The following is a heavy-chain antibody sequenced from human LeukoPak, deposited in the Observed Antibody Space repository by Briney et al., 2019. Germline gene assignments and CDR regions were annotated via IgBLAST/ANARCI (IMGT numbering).Heavy chain of an antibody. CDR3: XXXXXXXXXDCRYNWFGP. V-gene: IGHV3-48*02. CDR2: ISSSSSTI. CDR1: GFTFSSYS. D-gene: IGHD2-21*02. J-gene: IGHJ5*02. Sequence: GGSLRLSCAASGFTFSSYSMNWVRQAPGKGLEWVSYISSSSSTIYYADSVKGRFTISRDNAKNSLYLQMNSLRDEYTAVYYCXXXXXXXXXDCRYNWFGPWGQGTLVTVSS.